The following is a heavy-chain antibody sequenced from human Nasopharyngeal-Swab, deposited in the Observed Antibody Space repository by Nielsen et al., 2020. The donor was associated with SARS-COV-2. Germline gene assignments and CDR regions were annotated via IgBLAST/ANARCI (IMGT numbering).Heavy chain of an antibody. D-gene: IGHD4-23*01. Sequence: SETLSLTCAVSGGSISSGGYSWSWIRQPPGKGLEWIGYIYHSGSTYYNPSLKSRVTISVDTSKNQFSLKLSSVTAADTAVYYCARVPASIRWYFDYWGQGTLVTVSS. J-gene: IGHJ4*02. CDR1: GGSISSGGYS. CDR3: ARVPASIRWYFDY. CDR2: IYHSGST. V-gene: IGHV4-30-2*01.